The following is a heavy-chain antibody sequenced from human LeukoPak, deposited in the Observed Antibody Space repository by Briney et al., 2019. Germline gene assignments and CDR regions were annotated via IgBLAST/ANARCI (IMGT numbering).Heavy chain of an antibody. V-gene: IGHV3-23*01. Sequence: PGGSLRLSCAASGFTFSSYAMSWVRQAPGKGLEWVSAISGSGGSTYYADSVKGRFTSSRDNSKNTLYLQMNSLRAEDTAVYYCAKDGSGWQDAFDIWGQGTMVTVSS. J-gene: IGHJ3*02. CDR1: GFTFSSYA. D-gene: IGHD6-19*01. CDR2: ISGSGGST. CDR3: AKDGSGWQDAFDI.